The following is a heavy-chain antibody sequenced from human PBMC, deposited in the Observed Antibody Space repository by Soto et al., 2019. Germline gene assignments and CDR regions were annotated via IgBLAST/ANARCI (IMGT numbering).Heavy chain of an antibody. Sequence: PSETLSLTCAVYGGSFSGYYWSWIRQPPGKGLEWIGEINHSGSTNYNPSLKSRVTISVDTSKNQFSLKLSSVTAADTAVYYCARFRTQLAYNYYYYGMDVWGQGTTVTVSS. J-gene: IGHJ6*02. CDR1: GGSFSGYY. D-gene: IGHD6-6*01. V-gene: IGHV4-34*01. CDR3: ARFRTQLAYNYYYYGMDV. CDR2: INHSGST.